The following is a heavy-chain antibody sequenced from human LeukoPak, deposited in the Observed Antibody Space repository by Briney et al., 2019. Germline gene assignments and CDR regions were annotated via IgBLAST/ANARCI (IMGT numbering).Heavy chain of an antibody. V-gene: IGHV3-11*06. CDR1: GFTFSDYY. CDR2: ISSSSSYT. Sequence: GGSLRPSCAASGFTFSDYYMSWIRQAPGKGLEWVSYISSSSSYTNYADSVKGRFTISRDNAKNSLYLQMHRVRAEDTAVYYCARGVGARTPDAFDIWGQGTMVTVSS. D-gene: IGHD1-26*01. CDR3: ARGVGARTPDAFDI. J-gene: IGHJ3*02.